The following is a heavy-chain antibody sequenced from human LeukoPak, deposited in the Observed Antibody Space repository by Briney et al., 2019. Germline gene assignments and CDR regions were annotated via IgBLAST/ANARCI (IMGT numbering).Heavy chain of an antibody. CDR1: GYSFTRFA. CDR2: INTNTGKP. CDR3: ALTSKWNGDGNVYSDS. D-gene: IGHD1-20*01. Sequence: ASVKVSCKASGYSFTRFAVNWVRQAPGQGLEWMGWINTNTGKPTYDPGFTGRFVFSLDTSVDTAYLQISSLKPEDTAIYYCALTSKWNGDGNVYSDSWGQGALVTVSS. J-gene: IGHJ4*02. V-gene: IGHV7-4-1*02.